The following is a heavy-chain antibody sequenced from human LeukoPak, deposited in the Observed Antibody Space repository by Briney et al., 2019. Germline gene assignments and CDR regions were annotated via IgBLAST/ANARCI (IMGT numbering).Heavy chain of an antibody. J-gene: IGHJ5*02. V-gene: IGHV4-59*08. CDR2: TYYSGTT. CDR3: ARHVGYGNNWFDP. D-gene: IGHD5-18*01. CDR1: GGSISGYY. Sequence: SETLSLTCTVSGGSISGYYWSWIRQPPGKGLEWIGYTYYSGTTNYNPSLKSRVTISVDTSKDQFSLKLRSVTAADTAVYYCARHVGYGNNWFDPWGQGTPVTVSS.